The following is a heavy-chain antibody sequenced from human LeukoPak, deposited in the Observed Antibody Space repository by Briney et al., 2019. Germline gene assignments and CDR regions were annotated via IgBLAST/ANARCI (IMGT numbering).Heavy chain of an antibody. V-gene: IGHV4-59*08. J-gene: IGHJ4*02. D-gene: IGHD2-2*02. CDR2: FYYSGST. Sequence: SSETLSLTCTVSGGSVSSYSWSRIRQPPGKGLEWIGYFYYSGSTNYNPSLKSRVTISVDTSKSQFSLNLTSVTAADTAVYYCARTRSQAISAQYFDYWGQGTLVTVSS. CDR3: ARTRSQAISAQYFDY. CDR1: GGSVSSYS.